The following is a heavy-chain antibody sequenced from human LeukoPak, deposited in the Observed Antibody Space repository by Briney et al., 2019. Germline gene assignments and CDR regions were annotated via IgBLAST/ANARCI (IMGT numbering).Heavy chain of an antibody. D-gene: IGHD3-22*01. V-gene: IGHV3-21*01. CDR2: ISSSSSYI. Sequence: PGGSLRPSCAASGFTFSSYSMNWVRQAPGKGLEWVSSISSSSSYIYYADSVKGRFATSRDNAKNSLYLQMNSLRAEDTAVYYCAREGHYYDSSGYLYYYGMDVWGQGTTVTVSS. J-gene: IGHJ6*02. CDR1: GFTFSSYS. CDR3: AREGHYYDSSGYLYYYGMDV.